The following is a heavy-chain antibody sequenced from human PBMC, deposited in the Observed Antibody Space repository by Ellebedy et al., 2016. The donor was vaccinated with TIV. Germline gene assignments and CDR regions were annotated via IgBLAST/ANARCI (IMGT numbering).Heavy chain of an antibody. D-gene: IGHD2-8*02. V-gene: IGHV3-23*01. J-gene: IGHJ4*02. CDR2: ISGSGDTT. CDR3: TRRAGGWGHFDY. CDR1: GFTFSNYP. Sequence: GESLKISCATSGFTFSNYPMNWVRQAPGEGLEWVSTISGSGDTTYYADSVRGRFSISSDNSKNTVFLEMNSLRAEDTATYYCTRRAGGWGHFDYWGQGTLVTVSS.